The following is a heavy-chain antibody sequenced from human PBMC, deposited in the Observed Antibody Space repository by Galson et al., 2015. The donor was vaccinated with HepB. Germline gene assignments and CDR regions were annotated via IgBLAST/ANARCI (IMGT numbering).Heavy chain of an antibody. CDR1: GYTFSSYS. CDR3: ARGALVVAVGATQNNWFDP. D-gene: IGHD2-15*01. J-gene: IGHJ5*02. V-gene: IGHV1-18*01. CDR2: ISGYNSKK. Sequence: SVKVSCKASGYTFSSYSITWVRQAPGQGLEWMGWISGYNSKKNYAQKFQGRVTMTTDTSTSTAYMELRSLRSDDTAVYYCARGALVVAVGATQNNWFDPWGRGTLVTVSS.